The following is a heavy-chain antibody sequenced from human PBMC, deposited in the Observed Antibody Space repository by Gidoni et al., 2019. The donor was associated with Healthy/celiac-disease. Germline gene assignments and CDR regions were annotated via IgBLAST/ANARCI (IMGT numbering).Heavy chain of an antibody. D-gene: IGHD3-3*01. CDR2: IYSGGRK. Sequence: VQLVESGGGLVQPGGSLRLSCAASGFTVSRNYMSWVRQAPGKGLEWVSVIYSGGRKYYADAVKGRFTISRDNSKNTLYLQMNSLRDEDTAVYYCARDRMGYYDLWSGAEGYYYYGMDVWGQGTTVTVSS. J-gene: IGHJ6*02. V-gene: IGHV3-66*01. CDR3: ARDRMGYYDLWSGAEGYYYYGMDV. CDR1: GFTVSRNY.